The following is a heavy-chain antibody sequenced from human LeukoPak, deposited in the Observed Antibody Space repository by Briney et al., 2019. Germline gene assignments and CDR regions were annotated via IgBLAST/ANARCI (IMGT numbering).Heavy chain of an antibody. CDR1: GFTFRSHT. V-gene: IGHV3-21*06. CDR3: ARDRRQYYDSSGLDR. Sequence: PGGSLRLSCAASGFTFRSHTMNWVRQAPGKGLEWVSLINSHSSYIHYADSVKGRFTMSRDNAKNSLYLQMNSLRVEDTAVYYCARDRRQYYDSSGLDRWGQGTLVTVSS. D-gene: IGHD3-22*01. CDR2: INSHSSYI. J-gene: IGHJ5*02.